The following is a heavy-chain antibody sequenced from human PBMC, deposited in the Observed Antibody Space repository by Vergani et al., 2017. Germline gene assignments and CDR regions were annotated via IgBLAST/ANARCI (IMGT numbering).Heavy chain of an antibody. D-gene: IGHD3-10*01. CDR3: AKDIATMVRGPFDY. CDR2: ISWNSGSI. CDR1: GFTFDDYA. J-gene: IGHJ4*02. V-gene: IGHV3-9*01. Sequence: EVQLVESGGGLVQPGRSLRLSCAASGFTFDDYAMHWVRQAPGKGLEWVSGISWNSGSIGYADSVKGRFTISRDNAKNSLYLQMNSLRAEDTALYYCAKDIATMVRGPFDYWGQGNLVTVSS.